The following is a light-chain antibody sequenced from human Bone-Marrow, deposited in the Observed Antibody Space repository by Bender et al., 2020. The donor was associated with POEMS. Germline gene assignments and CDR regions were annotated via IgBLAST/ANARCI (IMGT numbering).Light chain of an antibody. J-gene: IGLJ3*02. CDR2: SSH. CDR3: AVWDDSLNGWV. Sequence: QSVLTQPPSASGTPGQRVTISCSGGSSNIGAHAVNWYQHLPGTAPKLLIHSSHRRPSEVPDRFSGSRSGTSASLAISGLQSEDEADYYCAVWDDSLNGWVFGGGNKLTVL. CDR1: SSNIGAHA. V-gene: IGLV1-44*01.